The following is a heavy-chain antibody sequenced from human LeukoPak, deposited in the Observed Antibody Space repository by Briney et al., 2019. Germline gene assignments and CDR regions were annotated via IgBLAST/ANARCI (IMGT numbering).Heavy chain of an antibody. CDR2: IYSGGST. J-gene: IGHJ4*02. D-gene: IGHD4-17*01. Sequence: GGSLRLSCAASGFTVSSNYMSWVRQAPGKGLEWVSVIYSGGSTYYADSVKGRFTISRDNSKNTLYLQMNSLRAEDTAVYYCARDLAGLDYGDYVWGQGTLVTVSS. CDR1: GFTVSSNY. V-gene: IGHV3-66*01. CDR3: ARDLAGLDYGDYV.